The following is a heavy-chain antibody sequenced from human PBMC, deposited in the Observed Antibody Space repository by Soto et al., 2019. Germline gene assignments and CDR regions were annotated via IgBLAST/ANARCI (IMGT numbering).Heavy chain of an antibody. Sequence: ASVKVSCKASGYTFTGYYMHWVRQAPGEGLEWVGWINPNSGGTDCAQEFQGWVTMTRGTSVSAAYMGLSRLRSDDTAVYYCARGIVVVPAAMYDYYGMDVWGQGTTVTVSS. CDR2: INPNSGGT. CDR1: GYTFTGYY. D-gene: IGHD2-2*01. CDR3: ARGIVVVPAAMYDYYGMDV. V-gene: IGHV1-2*04. J-gene: IGHJ6*02.